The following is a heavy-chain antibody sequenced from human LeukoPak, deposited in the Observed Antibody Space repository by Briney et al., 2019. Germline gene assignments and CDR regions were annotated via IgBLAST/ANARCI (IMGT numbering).Heavy chain of an antibody. CDR2: ISGSGGST. V-gene: IGHV3-23*01. J-gene: IGHJ4*02. D-gene: IGHD6-19*01. Sequence: GGSLRLSCAASGFTFSNYAMSWVRQAPGKGLEWVSAISGSGGSTYYADSVKGRFTISRDNSKNTLYLQMNSLRAEDTAVYYCANLQWPDWTQPLRGYWGQGTLVTVSS. CDR3: ANLQWPDWTQPLRGY. CDR1: GFTFSNYA.